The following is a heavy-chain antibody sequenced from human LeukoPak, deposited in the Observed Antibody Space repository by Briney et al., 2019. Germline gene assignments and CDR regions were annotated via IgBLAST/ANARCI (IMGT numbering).Heavy chain of an antibody. J-gene: IGHJ6*02. D-gene: IGHD6-13*01. CDR2: INPSGGST. Sequence: ASVKVSCKASGYTFTSYYMHWVRQAPGQGLEWMGIINPSGGSTSYAQKFQGRVTMTRDTSTSTVYMELSSLRSEDTAVYYCARALGLGNHAPIAAATSYYYGMDVWGQGTTVTVSS. CDR3: ARALGLGNHAPIAAATSYYYGMDV. V-gene: IGHV1-46*01. CDR1: GYTFTSYY.